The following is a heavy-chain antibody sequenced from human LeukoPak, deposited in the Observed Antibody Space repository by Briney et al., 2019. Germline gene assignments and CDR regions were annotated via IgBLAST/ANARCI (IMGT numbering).Heavy chain of an antibody. V-gene: IGHV3-23*01. CDR3: AKSLDGSGSHDAFDI. D-gene: IGHD3-10*01. CDR2: ISGSGGST. Sequence: PGGSLRLSCAASGFTFNSYAMSWVRQAPGKGLEWVSAISGSGGSTYYADSVKGRFTISRDNSKNTLYLQMNSLRAEDTAVYYCAKSLDGSGSHDAFDIWGQGTMVTVSS. CDR1: GFTFNSYA. J-gene: IGHJ3*02.